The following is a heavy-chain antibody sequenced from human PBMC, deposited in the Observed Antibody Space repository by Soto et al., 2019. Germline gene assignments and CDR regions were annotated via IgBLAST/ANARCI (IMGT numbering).Heavy chain of an antibody. CDR1: GVTFSSYA. CDR3: ARGQDIVVVPAAMVLDYYYGMDV. V-gene: IGHV1-69*01. CDR2: SIAIFGTA. D-gene: IGHD2-2*01. J-gene: IGHJ6*02. Sequence: QVQLVQSGAEVKKPGSSGKVSCKASGVTFSSYAISGVRQAPGQGLEWMGGSIAIFGTANYAQKFQGRVTITADQYTSTADMELSSLSSEDTAVYYCARGQDIVVVPAAMVLDYYYGMDVWGQGTTVTVSS.